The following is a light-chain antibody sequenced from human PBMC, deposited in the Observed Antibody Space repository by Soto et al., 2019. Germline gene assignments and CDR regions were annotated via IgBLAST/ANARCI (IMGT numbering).Light chain of an antibody. CDR1: SSDVGNYNY. J-gene: IGLJ2*01. CDR3: SSYVRSRSSRV. Sequence: QSALTQPASVSGSPGQSITISCTGTSSDVGNYNYVSWYQLHPGKAPKLMIYEVTNRPSGVSDRFSGSNSGHTASLTVSGLQAEDEGDYYCSSYVRSRSSRVFGGGTKLTVL. CDR2: EVT. V-gene: IGLV2-14*01.